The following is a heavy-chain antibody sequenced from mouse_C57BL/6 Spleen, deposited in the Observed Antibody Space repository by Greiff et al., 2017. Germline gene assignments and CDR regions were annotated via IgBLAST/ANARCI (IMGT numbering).Heavy chain of an antibody. V-gene: IGHV1-80*01. CDR1: GYAFSSYW. CDR3: ARGSYGYDEWCAY. CDR2: IYPGDGDT. Sequence: QVQLQQSGAELVKPGASVKISCKASGYAFSSYWMNWVKQRPGKGLEWIGQIYPGDGDTNYNGKFKGKATLTADKSSSTAYMQLSSLTSADSAVYFCARGSYGYDEWCAYWGQGTLGTVSA. D-gene: IGHD2-2*01. J-gene: IGHJ3*01.